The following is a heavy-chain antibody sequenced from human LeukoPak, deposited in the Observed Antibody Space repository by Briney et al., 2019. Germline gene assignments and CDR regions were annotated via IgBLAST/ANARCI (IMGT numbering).Heavy chain of an antibody. J-gene: IGHJ4*02. CDR3: ARDGRDGYEYVWGSYRFFDY. Sequence: SETLSLTCTVSGGSISSGSYYWSWIRQPAGKGLEWIGRIYTSGSTNYNPSLKSRVTISVDTSKNQFSLKLSSVTAADTAVYYCARDGRDGYEYVWGSYRFFDYWGQGTLFTVSS. CDR1: GGSISSGSYY. V-gene: IGHV4-61*02. D-gene: IGHD3-16*02. CDR2: IYTSGST.